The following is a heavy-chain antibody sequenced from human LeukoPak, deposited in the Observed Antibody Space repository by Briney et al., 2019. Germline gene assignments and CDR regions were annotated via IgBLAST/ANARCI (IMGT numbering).Heavy chain of an antibody. V-gene: IGHV1-2*06. D-gene: IGHD3-3*01. Sequence: GASVKVSCRASGYTFTCYYMHWVRQAPGQGLEWMGRINPNSGGTNYAQKFQGRVTMTRDTSISTAYMELSRLRSDDTAVYYCARDRGPLRFLEWLSPNWFDPWGQGTLVTVSS. J-gene: IGHJ5*02. CDR2: INPNSGGT. CDR3: ARDRGPLRFLEWLSPNWFDP. CDR1: GYTFTCYY.